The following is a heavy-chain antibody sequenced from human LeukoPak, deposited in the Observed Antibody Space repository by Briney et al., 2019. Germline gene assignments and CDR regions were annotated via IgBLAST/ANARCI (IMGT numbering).Heavy chain of an antibody. J-gene: IGHJ6*03. V-gene: IGHV3-21*01. CDR1: GFTFSSYS. D-gene: IGHD2/OR15-2a*01. Sequence: GGSLRLTCAASGFTFSSYSMTWVRQAPGKGLEWVSSISSSSSNIYYADSLKGRFTISRDNAKNSLYLQMNSLRAEDTAVYYCARDRGSSSENYYYYYMDVWGKGTTVTVSS. CDR2: ISSSSSNI. CDR3: ARDRGSSSENYYYYYMDV.